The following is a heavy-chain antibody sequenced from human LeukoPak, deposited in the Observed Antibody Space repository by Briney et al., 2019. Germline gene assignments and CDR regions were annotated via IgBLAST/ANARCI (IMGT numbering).Heavy chain of an antibody. CDR2: IYYSGST. CDR3: ARHGYYGPLDAFDI. V-gene: IGHV4-59*08. CDR1: GGSIINYY. J-gene: IGHJ3*02. D-gene: IGHD3-22*01. Sequence: SETLSLTCTVSGGSIINYYWSWIRQPPGKGLEWIGYIYYSGSTNYNPSLKSRVTISVDTSKNQFSLKLSSVTAADTAVYYCARHGYYGPLDAFDIWGQGTMVTVSS.